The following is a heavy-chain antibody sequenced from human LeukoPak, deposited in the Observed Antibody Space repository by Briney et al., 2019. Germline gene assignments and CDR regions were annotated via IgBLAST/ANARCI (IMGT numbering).Heavy chain of an antibody. CDR1: VYTFTVSY. CDR3: ARDLSIAAAGIDY. CDR2: INPNSGGT. V-gene: IGHV1-2*02. Sequence: VSSVKLSFTCSVYTFTVSYMHCVRQAPGQGPEWMGWINPNSGGTNYAQKFQGRVTMTRDTSISTAYMELSRLRSDDTAVYYCARDLSIAAAGIDYWGQGTLVTVSS. J-gene: IGHJ4*02. D-gene: IGHD6-13*01.